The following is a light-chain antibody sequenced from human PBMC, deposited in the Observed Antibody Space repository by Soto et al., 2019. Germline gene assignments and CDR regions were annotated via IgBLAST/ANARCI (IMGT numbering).Light chain of an antibody. CDR3: QSYDSSLSRV. V-gene: IGLV1-40*01. CDR2: GNS. Sequence: QSVLTQPPSVSGAPGXXVTISCTXXXXNIGAGYDVHWYQQLPGTAPKLLIYGNSNRPSGVPDRFSGSKSGTSASLAITGLQAEDEADYYCQSYDSSLSRVFGGGTKLTVL. CDR1: XXNIGAGYD. J-gene: IGLJ2*01.